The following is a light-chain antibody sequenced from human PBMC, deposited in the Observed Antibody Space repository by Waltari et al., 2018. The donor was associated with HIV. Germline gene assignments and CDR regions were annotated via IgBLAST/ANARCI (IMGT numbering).Light chain of an antibody. CDR2: DNN. J-gene: IGLJ2*01. CDR1: NSNIGADYG. Sequence: QSVLTQPPSVSGDPGQSVPISCTGGNSNIGADYGIHWYRQLPGTAPKLLIYDNNNRPSGVPDRFSGSKSGTSASLAITGLQAEDEADYYCQSYDSGLGGVFGGGTKLIVL. V-gene: IGLV1-40*01. CDR3: QSYDSGLGGV.